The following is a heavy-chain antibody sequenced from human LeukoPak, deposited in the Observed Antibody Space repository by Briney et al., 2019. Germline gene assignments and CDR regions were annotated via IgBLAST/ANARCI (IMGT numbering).Heavy chain of an antibody. CDR3: ASLYPLGGSDY. V-gene: IGHV4-38-2*02. CDR2: INHSGST. D-gene: IGHD2-15*01. CDR1: GYSISSGYY. Sequence: PSETLSLTCTVSGYSISSGYYWSWIRQPPGKGLEWIGEINHSGSTNYNPSLKSRVTISVDTSKNQFSLKLSSVTAADTAVYYCASLYPLGGSDYWGQGTLVTVSS. J-gene: IGHJ4*02.